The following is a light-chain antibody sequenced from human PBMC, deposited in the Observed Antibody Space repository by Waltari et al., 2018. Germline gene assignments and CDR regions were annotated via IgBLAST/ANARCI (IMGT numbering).Light chain of an antibody. CDR1: QTINKY. V-gene: IGKV1-39*01. CDR3: QQSESLPLT. J-gene: IGKJ4*01. CDR2: VVS. Sequence: DIHMTQSPSSLSASVGDRVTITCRASQTINKYLNWYQQKPGKAPKVLISVVSYLHTGVPSRLSGSGSGTDFTHTISSLQPEDFATYYCQQSESLPLTFGGGTKVEIK.